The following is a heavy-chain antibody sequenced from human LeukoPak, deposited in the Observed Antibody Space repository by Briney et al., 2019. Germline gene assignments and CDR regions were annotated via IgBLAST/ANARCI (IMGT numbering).Heavy chain of an antibody. CDR2: VNPNGFST. J-gene: IGHJ4*02. V-gene: IGHV1-46*01. Sequence: GASVKVSCKASGYTFTNYTMNWVRQAPGQGLEWVGRVNPNGFSTTYAQKFQGRVTMTSDTSTTTVYMDLSSLRSEDTAVYYCARDSITFGGFTFDFWGQGTLVTVSS. CDR1: GYTFTNYT. CDR3: ARDSITFGGFTFDF. D-gene: IGHD3-16*01.